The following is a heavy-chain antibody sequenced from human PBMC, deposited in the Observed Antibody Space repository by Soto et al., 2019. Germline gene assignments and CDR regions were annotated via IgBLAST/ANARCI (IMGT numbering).Heavy chain of an antibody. CDR2: ISYDGSNK. CDR3: AKTYLLFGSSPAGMDV. CDR1: VFPFSSYC. J-gene: IGHJ6*02. D-gene: IGHD3-10*01. V-gene: IGHV3-30*18. Sequence: PGGSLRLSFAASVFPFSSYCVHGVRPAPGKGLEWVAVISYDGSNKYYADSVKGRFTISRDNSKNTLYLQMNSLRAEDTAVYYCAKTYLLFGSSPAGMDVWGQGTTVTVSS.